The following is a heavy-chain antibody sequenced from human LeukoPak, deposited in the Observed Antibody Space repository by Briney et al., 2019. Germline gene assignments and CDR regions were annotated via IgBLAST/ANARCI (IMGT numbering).Heavy chain of an antibody. CDR3: ARNYYDSSGYYYHDY. Sequence: PGGSLRLSCAASGFTFSSYGMHWVRQAPGKGLEWVAVIWYDGSNKYYADSVKGRSTISRDNSKNTLYLQMNSLRAEDTAVYYCARNYYDSSGYYYHDYWGQGTLVTVSS. D-gene: IGHD3-22*01. J-gene: IGHJ4*02. CDR2: IWYDGSNK. V-gene: IGHV3-33*01. CDR1: GFTFSSYG.